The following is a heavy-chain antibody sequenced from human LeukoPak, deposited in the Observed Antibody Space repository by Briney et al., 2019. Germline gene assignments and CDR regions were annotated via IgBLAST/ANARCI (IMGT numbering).Heavy chain of an antibody. CDR1: GFTFSNAW. Sequence: PGGSLRLSCAASGFTFSNAWLNWVRQAPGKGLEWVGHIKSKTDGGTTDYAAPVKGRFTISRDDSKNTLYLQMNSLRAEDTAVYYCARAGRIAVAGTFDYWGQGTLVTVSS. CDR3: ARAGRIAVAGTFDY. CDR2: IKSKTDGGTT. D-gene: IGHD6-19*01. V-gene: IGHV3-15*01. J-gene: IGHJ4*02.